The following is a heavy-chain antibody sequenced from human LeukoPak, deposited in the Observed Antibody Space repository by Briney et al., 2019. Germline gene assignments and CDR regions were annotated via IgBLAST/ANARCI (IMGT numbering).Heavy chain of an antibody. D-gene: IGHD3-10*01. CDR1: GRSFSVYY. Sequence: SETLSLTCAVYGRSFSVYYLSCTRHPPGKGLEWVGEINHSGSTNYNTSLKSRVTISVDTSKTQFSLKLSSVTAADTAVYYCAREGKRRPYYGSGTYGMDVWGKGTTVTVSS. CDR2: INHSGST. CDR3: AREGKRRPYYGSGTYGMDV. J-gene: IGHJ6*04. V-gene: IGHV4-34*01.